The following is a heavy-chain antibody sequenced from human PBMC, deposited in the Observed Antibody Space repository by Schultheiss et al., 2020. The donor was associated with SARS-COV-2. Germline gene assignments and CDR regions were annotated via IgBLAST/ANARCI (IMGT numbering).Heavy chain of an antibody. CDR3: ANRIQLWLDY. CDR2: ISGSGGST. CDR1: GFTFSSYA. D-gene: IGHD5-18*01. V-gene: IGHV3-23*01. Sequence: GESLKISCAASGFTFSSYAMSWVRQAPGKGLEWVSAISGSGGSTYYADSVKGRFTISRDNSKNTLYLQMNSLRAEDTAVYYCANRIQLWLDYWGQGTLVTVSS. J-gene: IGHJ4*02.